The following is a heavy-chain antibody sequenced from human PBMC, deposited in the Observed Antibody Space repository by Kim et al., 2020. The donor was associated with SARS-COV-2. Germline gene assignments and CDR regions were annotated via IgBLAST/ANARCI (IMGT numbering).Heavy chain of an antibody. D-gene: IGHD3-9*01. V-gene: IGHV4-59*01. Sequence: SETLSLTCTVSGSSISSYYWSWIRQPPGKGLEWIWYIYYSGSTNYNPSLKSRVTISVDTSKNQFSLKLSSVIAADTAVYYCARDMGKDILTGYYYYYG. J-gene: IGHJ6*01. CDR2: IYYSGST. CDR3: ARDMGKDILTGYYYYYG. CDR1: GSSISSYY.